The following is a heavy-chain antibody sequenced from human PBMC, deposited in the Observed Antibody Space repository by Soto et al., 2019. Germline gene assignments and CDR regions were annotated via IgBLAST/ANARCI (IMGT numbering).Heavy chain of an antibody. CDR1: GFSFSNAW. J-gene: IGHJ3*02. CDR3: ARAPSQYDAFDI. CDR2: IKTKTNGGTT. V-gene: IGHV3-15*07. Sequence: GGSLRLSCAASGFSFSNAWMNWVRQAPGKGLEWVGRIKTKTNGGTTDYAAPVKGRFTISGDDSKSTLFLQMNSLKTEDTAVYYCARAPSQYDAFDIWGQGTVVTVSS.